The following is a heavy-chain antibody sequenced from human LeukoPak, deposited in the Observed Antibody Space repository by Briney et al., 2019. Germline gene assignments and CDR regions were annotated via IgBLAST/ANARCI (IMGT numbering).Heavy chain of an antibody. D-gene: IGHD2-15*01. V-gene: IGHV3-74*03. CDR1: GFTFSNYF. CDR3: ARRVDAARWFDP. Sequence: PGGSLRLSCAASGFTFSNYFMHWVRQAPGKGLVWVSRISGDGTTTMYADSVKGRFTISRDNAKNTLYLQMNSLRDEDTATYYCARRVDAARWFDPWGREPCRRLL. CDR2: ISGDGTTT. J-gene: IGHJ5*02.